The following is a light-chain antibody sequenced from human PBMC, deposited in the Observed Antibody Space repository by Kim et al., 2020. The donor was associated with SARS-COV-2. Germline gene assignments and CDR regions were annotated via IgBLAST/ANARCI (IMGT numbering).Light chain of an antibody. CDR1: QSVRSSY. J-gene: IGKJ4*01. CDR2: GAS. Sequence: PGERATLSCRASQSVRSSYLAWYQQNPGQAPRLLIFGASSRATGIPDRFSVSGSGTDFTLTISRLEPDDFAVYYCQQYANSPALTFGGGTKVDIK. CDR3: QQYANSPALT. V-gene: IGKV3-20*01.